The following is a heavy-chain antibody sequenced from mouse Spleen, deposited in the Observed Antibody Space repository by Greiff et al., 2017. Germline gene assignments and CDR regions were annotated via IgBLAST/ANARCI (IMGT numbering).Heavy chain of an antibody. CDR2: FYPGSGSI. CDR1: GYTFTEYT. J-gene: IGHJ3*01. V-gene: IGHV1-62-2*01. CDR3: ARHESLLRLRGFAY. Sequence: VKVVESGAELVKPGASVKLSCKASGYTFTEYTIHWVKQRSGQGLEWIGWFYPGSGSIKYNEKFKDKATLTADKSSSTVYMELSRLTSEDSAVYFCARHESLLRLRGFAYWGQGTLVTVSA. D-gene: IGHD1-2*01.